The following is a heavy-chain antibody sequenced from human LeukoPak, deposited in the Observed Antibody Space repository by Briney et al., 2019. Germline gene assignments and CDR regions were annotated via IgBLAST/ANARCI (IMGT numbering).Heavy chain of an antibody. V-gene: IGHV3-21*01. CDR3: ARGYSSGSRWLDY. J-gene: IGHJ4*02. CDR2: ISSSSSYI. D-gene: IGHD3-22*01. Sequence: KPGGSLRLSCAASGFTFSSYSMNWVRQAPGKGLEWVSSISSSSSYIYYADSVKGRFTISRDNSKNTLYLQMNSLRAEDTAVYYCARGYSSGSRWLDYWGQGTLVTVSS. CDR1: GFTFSSYS.